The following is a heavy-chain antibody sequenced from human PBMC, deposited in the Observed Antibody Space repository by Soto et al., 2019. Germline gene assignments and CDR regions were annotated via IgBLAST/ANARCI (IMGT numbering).Heavy chain of an antibody. J-gene: IGHJ6*02. CDR3: ARHEGYCSSSSCRKYGMDV. CDR1: GYSFSSYW. V-gene: IGHV5-51*01. D-gene: IGHD2-15*01. CDR2: IYPGDSDT. Sequence: GESLKISCKGSGYSFSSYWIGWVRQMPGKGLEWMGIIYPGDSDTRYSPSFQGQVTISVDKSISTAYLQWSSLKASDSAMYYCARHEGYCSSSSCRKYGMDVWGQGTTVTVSS.